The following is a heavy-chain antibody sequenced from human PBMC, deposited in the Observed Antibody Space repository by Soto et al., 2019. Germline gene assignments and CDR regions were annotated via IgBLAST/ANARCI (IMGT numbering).Heavy chain of an antibody. Sequence: SETLSLTCTVSGGSISSGGYYWSWIRQHPGKGLEWIGYIYYSGSTYYNPSLKSRVTISVDTSKNQFSLKLSSVTAADTAVYYCARGAAFYDILSGHDDWRQRTLVTVSS. V-gene: IGHV4-31*03. CDR3: ARGAAFYDILSGHDD. CDR1: GGSISSGGYY. CDR2: IYYSGST. J-gene: IGHJ4*02. D-gene: IGHD3-9*01.